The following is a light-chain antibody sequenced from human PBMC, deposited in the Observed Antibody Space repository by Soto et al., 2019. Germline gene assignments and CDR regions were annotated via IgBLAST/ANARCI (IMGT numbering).Light chain of an antibody. Sequence: DIQMNHSPSTLSAKVGDRVTITRRASQSISYWLAWYQQKPGKAPNLLIYKASSLKSGVPSRFSGSGSGTKFTLTIASLQPDDFATYYCEEYETFSGTFGPGSMVDVK. CDR3: EEYETFSGT. J-gene: IGKJ1*01. CDR2: KAS. V-gene: IGKV1-5*03. CDR1: QSISYW.